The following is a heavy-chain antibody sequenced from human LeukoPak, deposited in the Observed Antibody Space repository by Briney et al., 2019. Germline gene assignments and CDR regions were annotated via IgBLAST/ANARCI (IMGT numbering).Heavy chain of an antibody. V-gene: IGHV3-23*01. Sequence: PGGSLRLSCAASGFTFSSYAMSWVRQAPGKGLEWVSAISGSGGSTYYADSVKGRFTISRDNAKNSLYLQMNSLRAEDTAVYYCARDSLANSGYESHFDYWGQGTLVTVSS. D-gene: IGHD5-12*01. CDR2: ISGSGGST. CDR1: GFTFSSYA. CDR3: ARDSLANSGYESHFDY. J-gene: IGHJ4*02.